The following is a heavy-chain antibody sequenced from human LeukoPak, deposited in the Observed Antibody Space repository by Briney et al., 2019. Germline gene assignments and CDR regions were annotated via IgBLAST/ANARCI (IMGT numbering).Heavy chain of an antibody. V-gene: IGHV1-2*02. CDR2: INPKSGGT. CDR3: ARDRIMIMFGGVSWFDP. D-gene: IGHD3-16*01. Sequence: ASVKVSCKASAYTFNDYYIHWVRQAPGQGLEWMGWINPKSGGTNYAQKFRGRVTMTRDTSISTAYVELSRLRSDDTAVYYCARDRIMIMFGGVSWFDPWGQGTLVSVSS. CDR1: AYTFNDYY. J-gene: IGHJ5*02.